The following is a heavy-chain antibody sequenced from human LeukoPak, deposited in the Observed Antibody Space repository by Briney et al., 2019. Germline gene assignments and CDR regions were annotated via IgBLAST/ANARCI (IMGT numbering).Heavy chain of an antibody. D-gene: IGHD3-10*01. Sequence: GGSLTLSCATSGFTFKNYGMHWVRQAPGEGLEWVTFLDYTGNNQYYADSMKGRLTISRDNSKNTVFLQMNNLRLEDTAIYYCVKDVHHLGSYRESLDPWGQGTLVTVSS. J-gene: IGHJ5*02. CDR2: LDYTGNNQ. V-gene: IGHV3-30*02. CDR1: GFTFKNYG. CDR3: VKDVHHLGSYRESLDP.